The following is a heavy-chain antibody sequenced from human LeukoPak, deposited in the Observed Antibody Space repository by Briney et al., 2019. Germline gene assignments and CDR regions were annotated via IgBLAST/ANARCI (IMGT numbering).Heavy chain of an antibody. V-gene: IGHV4-34*01. Sequence: PSETLSLTCAVYGGSFSGYYWSWIRQPPGKGLEWIGEINHSGSTDYNPSLKSRVTISVDTSKNQFSLKLSSLTAADTAVYYCARPMDFAFDIWGQGTMVTVSS. CDR2: INHSGST. J-gene: IGHJ3*02. D-gene: IGHD3/OR15-3a*01. CDR1: GGSFSGYY. CDR3: ARPMDFAFDI.